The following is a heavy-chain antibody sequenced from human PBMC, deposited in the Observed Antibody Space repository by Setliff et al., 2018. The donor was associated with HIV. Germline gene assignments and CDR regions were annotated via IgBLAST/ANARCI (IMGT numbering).Heavy chain of an antibody. D-gene: IGHD6-13*01. CDR3: ARQYSSSSAHFEY. J-gene: IGHJ4*02. Sequence: SETLSLTCTVSGDSISGSSYYWGWIRQSPGRELEWLGSVYFSGTTYYNPSLKSRVKVSVNMSQNQFSLKVTSVTAADTAVYYCARQYSSSSAHFEYWGQGALVT. CDR2: VYFSGTT. CDR1: GDSISGSSYY. V-gene: IGHV4-39*01.